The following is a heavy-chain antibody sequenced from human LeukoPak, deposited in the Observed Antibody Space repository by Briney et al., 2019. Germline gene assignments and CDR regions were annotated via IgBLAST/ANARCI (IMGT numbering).Heavy chain of an antibody. D-gene: IGHD3-22*01. CDR1: GFTFSSYW. Sequence: GGSLRLSCAASGFTFSSYWMHWVRQAPGKGLVWVSRINTDGSSTSYADSVKGRFTISRDNAKNTLYLQMNSLRAEDTAVYYCARDRYASRYYDSNGSHDAFDIWGQGTMVTVSS. V-gene: IGHV3-74*01. J-gene: IGHJ3*02. CDR3: ARDRYASRYYDSNGSHDAFDI. CDR2: INTDGSST.